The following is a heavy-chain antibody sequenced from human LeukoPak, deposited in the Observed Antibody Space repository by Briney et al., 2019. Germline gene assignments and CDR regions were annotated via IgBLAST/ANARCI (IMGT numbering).Heavy chain of an antibody. CDR2: IYSGGST. V-gene: IGHV3-66*01. CDR1: GFTVSSNY. CDR3: AGALTGYSSSGSWFDP. Sequence: GGSLRLSCAASGFTVSSNYMSWVRQAPGKGLEWVSVIYSGGSTYYTDSVKGRFTISRDNSKNTLYLQMNSLRAEDTAVYYCAGALTGYSSSGSWFDPWGQGTLVTVFS. D-gene: IGHD6-13*01. J-gene: IGHJ5*02.